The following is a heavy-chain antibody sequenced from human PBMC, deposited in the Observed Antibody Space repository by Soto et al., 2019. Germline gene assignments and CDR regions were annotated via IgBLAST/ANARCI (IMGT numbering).Heavy chain of an antibody. CDR2: ISQDGSHT. J-gene: IGHJ4*02. D-gene: IGHD2-21*02. V-gene: IGHV3-30*17. Sequence: QVQLVESGGGVIQPGSSLRLSCGAAGFGFSGYAMHWVRQAPGKGLEWVAVISQDGSHTYYADCVKGRFTISRDNSKNTLYLQMNSLRPEDTAVYYCARGVYLGCVRDCAIQCDYWGQGTLVSVSS. CDR1: GFGFSGYA. CDR3: ARGVYLGCVRDCAIQCDY.